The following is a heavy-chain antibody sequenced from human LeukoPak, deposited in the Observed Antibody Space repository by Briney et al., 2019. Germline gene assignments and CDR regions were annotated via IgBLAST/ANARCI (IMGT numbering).Heavy chain of an antibody. D-gene: IGHD3-22*01. V-gene: IGHV4-59*01. CDR3: ARVGSSGYRIFDY. J-gene: IGHJ4*02. CDR2: IYYSGST. CDR1: GGSISSYY. Sequence: EASETLSLTCTVSGGSISSYYWSWIRQPPGKGLEWIGYIYYSGSTNYNPSLKSRVTISVDTSKNQFSLKLSSVTAADTAVYYCARVGSSGYRIFDYWGQGTLVTVSS.